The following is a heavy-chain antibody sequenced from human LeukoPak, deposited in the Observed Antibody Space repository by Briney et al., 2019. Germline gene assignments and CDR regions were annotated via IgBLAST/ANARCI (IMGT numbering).Heavy chain of an antibody. D-gene: IGHD5-12*01. CDR2: INPNRGGT. CDR3: ARDKTRGYDANYYSYMDV. CDR1: GYTFTGYY. V-gene: IGHV1-2*02. Sequence: ASVKVSCKASGYTFTGYYMHWVRQARGKGLEWMGWINPNRGGTNYEQKFQGRVTMTRDTSISTAYMELSRLRSDDTAVYYCARDKTRGYDANYYSYMDVWGKGTTVTV. J-gene: IGHJ6*03.